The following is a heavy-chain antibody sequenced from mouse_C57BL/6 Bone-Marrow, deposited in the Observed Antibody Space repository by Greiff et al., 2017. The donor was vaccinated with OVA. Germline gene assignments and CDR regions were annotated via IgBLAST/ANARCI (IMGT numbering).Heavy chain of an antibody. D-gene: IGHD1-1*01. Sequence: VQLQQSGPELVKPGASVKISCKASGYTFTDYYMNWVKQSHGKSLEWIGDINPNNGGTSYNQKFKGKATLTVDKSSSTAYMELRSLTSEDSAVYYCARHGSSLWYFDVWGTGTTVTVSS. CDR1: GYTFTDYY. J-gene: IGHJ1*03. V-gene: IGHV1-26*01. CDR2: INPNNGGT. CDR3: ARHGSSLWYFDV.